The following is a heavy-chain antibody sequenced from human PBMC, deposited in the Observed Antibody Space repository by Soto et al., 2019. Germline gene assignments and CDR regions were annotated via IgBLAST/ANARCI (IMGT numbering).Heavy chain of an antibody. D-gene: IGHD3-10*01. CDR1: GYTFTSHY. V-gene: IGHV1-46*01. CDR3: ARVSYSSAFDY. Sequence: ASVKVSCKASGYTFTSHYMHWLRQAPGQGFEWMGVINPSGGSTTYAQKFQGRVIMTRDTSTSTVYMDLSSLTSEDTAVYYCARVSYSSAFDYWGQGTLVTVLL. J-gene: IGHJ4*02. CDR2: INPSGGST.